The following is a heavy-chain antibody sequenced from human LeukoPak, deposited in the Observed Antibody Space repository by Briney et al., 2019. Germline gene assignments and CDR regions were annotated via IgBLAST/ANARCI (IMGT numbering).Heavy chain of an antibody. D-gene: IGHD3-22*01. CDR1: GYSFTSYW. CDR3: ARRGYYYDSSGYYYY. J-gene: IGHJ4*02. CDR2: IYPGDSDT. V-gene: IGHV5-51*01. Sequence: GESLKISCKGSGYSFTSYWIGWVRQMPGKGLDWMGIIYPGDSDTRYSPSFQVQVTISADKSISTAYLQWSSLKASDTAMYYCARRGYYYDSSGYYYYWGQGTLVTVSS.